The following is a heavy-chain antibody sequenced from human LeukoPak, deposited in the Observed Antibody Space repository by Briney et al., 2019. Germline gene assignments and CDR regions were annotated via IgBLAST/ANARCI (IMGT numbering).Heavy chain of an antibody. CDR1: GFTFSNYA. CDR2: ISGSGGST. D-gene: IGHD3-10*01. V-gene: IGHV3-23*01. J-gene: IGHJ4*02. CDR3: AKDLSLDYYGSGSYSGGTFDY. Sequence: PGGSLRLSCAASGFTFSNYAMSWVRQAPGKGLEWVSAISGSGGSTYYADSVKGRFTISRDNSKNTLYLQMNSLRAEDTAVYYCAKDLSLDYYGSGSYSGGTFDYWGQGTLVTVSA.